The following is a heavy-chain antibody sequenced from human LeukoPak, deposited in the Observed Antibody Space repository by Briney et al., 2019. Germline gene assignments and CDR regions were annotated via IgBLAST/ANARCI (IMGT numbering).Heavy chain of an antibody. J-gene: IGHJ4*02. D-gene: IGHD4-17*01. CDR1: GFTFTDFY. CDR3: ARTGRLQYGDYVAFDY. CDR2: IRSSGTTI. V-gene: IGHV3-11*01. Sequence: RAGGSLRLSCGASGFTFTDFYMSWIRQAPGKGLEWVSYIRSSGTTIYYADSVKGRFTFSRDNAKNSLYLQMNSLRAEDTAMYYCARTGRLQYGDYVAFDYWGQGTLVTVSS.